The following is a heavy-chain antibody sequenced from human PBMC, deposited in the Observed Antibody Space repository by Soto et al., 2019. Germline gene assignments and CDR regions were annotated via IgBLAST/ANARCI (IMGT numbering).Heavy chain of an antibody. J-gene: IGHJ4*02. Sequence: EVHLAESGGRLVQPGGSLRLSCAASGFTFNNHAMTWVRQAPGRGLEWVATVSSGGGATYYADAVKGRFTVSRANSKSKVSLHLDRLRANDTARYYCARDRLGFGDLDSWGPGTLLTVSS. D-gene: IGHD3-10*01. CDR3: ARDRLGFGDLDS. CDR1: GFTFNNHA. CDR2: VSSGGGAT. V-gene: IGHV3-23*04.